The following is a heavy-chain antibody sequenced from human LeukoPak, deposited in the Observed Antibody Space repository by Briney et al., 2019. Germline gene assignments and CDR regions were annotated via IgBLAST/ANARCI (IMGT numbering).Heavy chain of an antibody. CDR2: ISAYSGNT. CDR3: ARTHDYDNFPDY. V-gene: IGHV1-18*01. J-gene: IGHJ4*02. CDR1: GYTFNRYG. Sequence: GASVKVSFKASGYTFNRYGFSWVRQAPGQGLECLGWISAYSGNTKYAQNFQDRVTMTTDASTSTAYMELRSLTSDDTAVYFCARTHDYDNFPDYWGQGTLVAVSS. D-gene: IGHD4-11*01.